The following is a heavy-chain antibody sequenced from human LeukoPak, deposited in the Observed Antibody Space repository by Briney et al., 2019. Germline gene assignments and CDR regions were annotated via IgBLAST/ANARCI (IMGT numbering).Heavy chain of an antibody. D-gene: IGHD3-10*01. CDR1: GFTFSSYS. J-gene: IGHJ4*02. CDR3: ARAWFGELFFVY. CDR2: ISSSSSYI. Sequence: PGGSLRLSCAASGFTFSSYSMNWVRQAPGKGLEWVSSISSSSSYIYYADSVKGRFTISRDNAKNSLYLQMNSLRAEDTAVYYCARAWFGELFFVYWGQGTLVTVSS. V-gene: IGHV3-21*01.